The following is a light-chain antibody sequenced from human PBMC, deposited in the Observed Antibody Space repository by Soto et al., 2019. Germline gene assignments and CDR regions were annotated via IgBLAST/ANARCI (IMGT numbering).Light chain of an antibody. CDR2: DSS. V-gene: IGKV1-5*01. J-gene: IGKJ2*01. Sequence: DIQMTQSPSTVSASVGDGATITCRASQSMSTWLAWYQQKPGKAPNLLIYDSSTLESGGPSGFSGSGTGTEVTLTISSLQPDDSATYYCQQYNSYPYTFGQGTKLEIK. CDR3: QQYNSYPYT. CDR1: QSMSTW.